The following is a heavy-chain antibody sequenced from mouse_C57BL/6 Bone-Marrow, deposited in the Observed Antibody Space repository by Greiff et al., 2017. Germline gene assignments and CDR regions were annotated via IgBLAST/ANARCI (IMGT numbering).Heavy chain of an antibody. CDR3: ARLEFYGSSWDWYFDV. CDR2: IYPRDGST. Sequence: QVQLQQSGPELVKPGASVKLSCKASGYTFTSYDINWVKQRPGQGLEWIGWIYPRDGSTKYNEKFKGKATLTVDTSSSTAYMELHSLTSEDSAVYFCARLEFYGSSWDWYFDVWGTGTTVTVSS. D-gene: IGHD1-1*01. V-gene: IGHV1-85*01. J-gene: IGHJ1*03. CDR1: GYTFTSYD.